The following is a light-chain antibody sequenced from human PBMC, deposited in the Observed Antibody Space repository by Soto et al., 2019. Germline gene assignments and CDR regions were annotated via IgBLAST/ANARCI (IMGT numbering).Light chain of an antibody. V-gene: IGKV2D-30*01. Sequence: DVVVTQSPLSLSVTLGQPASISCRCSQSLVYSDGRTYLTWFQQRPGQSPRRLIYKVSNLDSGVPVRFSGSGSGTNFILKISRLEAEDVGLYYCMQGTHVPFTFGQGTRLEIK. J-gene: IGKJ5*01. CDR1: QSLVYSDGRTY. CDR3: MQGTHVPFT. CDR2: KVS.